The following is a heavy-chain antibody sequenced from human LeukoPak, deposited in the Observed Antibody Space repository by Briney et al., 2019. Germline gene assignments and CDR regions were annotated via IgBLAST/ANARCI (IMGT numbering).Heavy chain of an antibody. CDR1: GLTFSSYS. CDR3: ARVQGDYYGMDV. Sequence: PGGSLRLSCAASGLTFSSYSMNWVRQAPGKGLEWVSSISSSSSYIYYADSVKGRFTISRDNAKNSLYPQMNSLRAEDTAVYYCARVQGDYYGMDVWGQGTTVTVSS. J-gene: IGHJ6*02. CDR2: ISSSSSYI. D-gene: IGHD3-16*01. V-gene: IGHV3-21*01.